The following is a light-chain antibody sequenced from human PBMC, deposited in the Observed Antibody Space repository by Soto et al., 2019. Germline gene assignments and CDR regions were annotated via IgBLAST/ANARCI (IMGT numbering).Light chain of an antibody. V-gene: IGKV1-5*01. Sequence: DIQMTQSPSTLSASVGDRVTITCRASQSISSWLAWYQQKPGKAPMLLIYDASSLESGVPSRFSGSGSGTEFTLTISSLQPDDFATYYCQQYNSSSLTFGGGTKVEIK. CDR2: DAS. CDR1: QSISSW. J-gene: IGKJ4*01. CDR3: QQYNSSSLT.